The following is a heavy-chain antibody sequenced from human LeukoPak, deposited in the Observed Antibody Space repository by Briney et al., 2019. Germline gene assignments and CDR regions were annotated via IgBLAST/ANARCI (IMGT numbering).Heavy chain of an antibody. CDR2: INHSGST. CDR3: ARDREDTYYYGSGRPRYYYYGMDV. D-gene: IGHD3-10*01. V-gene: IGHV4-39*07. Sequence: SETLSLTCTVSGGSISSSRYYWSWIRQPPGKGLEWMGEINHSGSTNYNPSLKSRVTISVDTSKNQFSLKLSSVTAADTAVYYCARDREDTYYYGSGRPRYYYYGMDVWGQGTTVTVSS. CDR1: GGSISSSRYY. J-gene: IGHJ6*02.